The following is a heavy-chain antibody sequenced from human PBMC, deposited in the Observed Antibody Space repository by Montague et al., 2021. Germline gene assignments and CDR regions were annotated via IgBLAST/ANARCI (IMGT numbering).Heavy chain of an antibody. V-gene: IGHV4-34*01. D-gene: IGHD1-26*01. J-gene: IGHJ5*02. CDR1: GGSFSGSS. Sequence: SETLSLTCAVDGGSFSGSSWSWMRLPPGKGLEWIGEITDSGSASYNPSLRDRVSISLDTSKNQFSLKLISVTAADTAVYFCARALDQGATLMRAAAAPGSYFDPWGQGTTVTVSS. CDR3: ARALDQGATLMRAAAAPGSYFDP. CDR2: ITDSGSA.